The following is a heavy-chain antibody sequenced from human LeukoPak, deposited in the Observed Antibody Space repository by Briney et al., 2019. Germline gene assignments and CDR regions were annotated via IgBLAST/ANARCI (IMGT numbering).Heavy chain of an antibody. V-gene: IGHV3-23*01. CDR1: GFTFSSYA. CDR2: SSGSGGST. D-gene: IGHD6-13*01. Sequence: PGGSLRLSCAASGFTFSSYAMSWVRQAPRKGLEWVSASSGSGGSTYYAESVKGRFTISRDNAKNSLYLQMNSLRAEDTAVYYCARDVRQQLAIMDYWGQGTLVTVSS. CDR3: ARDVRQQLAIMDY. J-gene: IGHJ4*02.